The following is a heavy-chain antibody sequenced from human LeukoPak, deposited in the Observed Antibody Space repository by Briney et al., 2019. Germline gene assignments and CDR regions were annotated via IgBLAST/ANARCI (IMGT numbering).Heavy chain of an antibody. CDR3: AGGPSYVVTLGEVINWFDP. V-gene: IGHV1-8*01. Sequence: ASVKLSCKASGYTFTSYYINWVRQATGQGLEWMEWMNPNSGNTGYAQKFQDRVTMTRNTSISTAYMELSSLRSEDTAVYYCAGGPSYVVTLGEVINWFDPWGQGTLVTVSS. CDR2: MNPNSGNT. D-gene: IGHD3-16*01. CDR1: GYTFTSYY. J-gene: IGHJ5*02.